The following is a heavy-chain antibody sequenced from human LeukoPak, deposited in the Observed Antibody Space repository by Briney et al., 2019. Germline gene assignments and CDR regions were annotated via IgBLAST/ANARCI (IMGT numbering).Heavy chain of an antibody. J-gene: IGHJ4*02. D-gene: IGHD3-22*01. CDR1: GFTFSSYW. CDR3: ARVYYDSSGYYLFFDY. CDR2: IKQDGSEK. V-gene: IGHV3-7*01. Sequence: PGGSLRLSRAASGFTFSSYWMSWVRQAPGKGLEWVANIKQDGSEKYYVDSVKGRFTISRDNAKNSLYLQMNSLRAEDTAVYYCARVYYDSSGYYLFFDYWGQGTLVTVSS.